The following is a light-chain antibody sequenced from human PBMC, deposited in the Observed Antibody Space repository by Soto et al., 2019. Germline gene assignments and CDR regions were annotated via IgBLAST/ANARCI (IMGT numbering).Light chain of an antibody. CDR1: SSDVGSYNY. J-gene: IGLJ1*01. CDR2: EVN. Sequence: QSVLTQPASVSGSPGQSITISCTGTSSDVGSYNYVSWFQHRPGKAPKLIIYEVNKRPSGISDRFSGSKSGNTASLTISGLQAEDEADYYCCSYAGTTISYVFGTGTKITVL. V-gene: IGLV2-23*02. CDR3: CSYAGTTISYV.